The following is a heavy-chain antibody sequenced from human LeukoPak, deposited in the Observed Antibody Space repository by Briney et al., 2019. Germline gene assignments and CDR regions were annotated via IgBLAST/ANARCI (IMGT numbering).Heavy chain of an antibody. CDR1: GFTFDDYG. V-gene: IGHV3-23*01. CDR2: ISGSGGST. D-gene: IGHD5-18*01. CDR3: AKEIARGYSLFDY. J-gene: IGHJ4*02. Sequence: PGGSLRLSCAASGFTFDDYGMSWVRQAPGKGLEWVSAISGSGGSTYYADSVKGRFTISRDNSKNTLYLQMNSLRAEDTAVYYCAKEIARGYSLFDYWGQGTLVTVSS.